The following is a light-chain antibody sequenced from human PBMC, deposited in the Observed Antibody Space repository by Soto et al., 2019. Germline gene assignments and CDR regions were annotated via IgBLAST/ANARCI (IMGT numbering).Light chain of an antibody. CDR1: QIVSSSH. Sequence: EFVLTQSPGTLSLSQGERATLSCRTSQIVSSSHLAWYRQKPGQAPRLLIYGASGRATGIPDRFSGSGSGTDFTLTISRLEPEDFAVYYCQQYGNSFIFGPGTKVDIK. CDR3: QQYGNSFI. V-gene: IGKV3-20*01. J-gene: IGKJ3*01. CDR2: GAS.